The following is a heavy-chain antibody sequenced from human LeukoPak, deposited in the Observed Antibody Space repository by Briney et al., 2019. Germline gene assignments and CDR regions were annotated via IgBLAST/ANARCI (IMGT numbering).Heavy chain of an antibody. D-gene: IGHD5-24*01. CDR3: VRGYNSFDI. CDR2: IYHSGST. J-gene: IGHJ3*02. CDR1: GGSISSGGYY. V-gene: IGHV4-30-2*01. Sequence: SETLSLTCTVSGGSISSGGYYWSWIRQPPGKGLEWIGYIYHSGSTYYNPSLKSRVTISVDRSKNQFSLKLSSVTAADTAVYYCVRGYNSFDIWGQGTMVTVSS.